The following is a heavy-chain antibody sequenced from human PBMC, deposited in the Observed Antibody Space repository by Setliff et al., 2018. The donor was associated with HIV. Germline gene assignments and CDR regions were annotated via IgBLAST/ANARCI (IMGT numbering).Heavy chain of an antibody. V-gene: IGHV1-69*05. CDR1: GGTFSSYA. CDR3: ARDLDEAVKDADNYVPLDL. D-gene: IGHD3-16*01. Sequence: SVQVSCKDSGGTFSSYAISWVRQAPGQGLEWMGGIIPIFGTANYAQKFQDRVTITTDESTSTAYMELRSLTSEDTAVYYCARDLDEAVKDADNYVPLDLWGQGTLVTVSS. CDR2: IIPIFGTA. J-gene: IGHJ5*02.